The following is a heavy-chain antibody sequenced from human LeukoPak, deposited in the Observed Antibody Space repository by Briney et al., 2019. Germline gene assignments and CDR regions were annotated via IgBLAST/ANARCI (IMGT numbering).Heavy chain of an antibody. CDR1: GGSISSYY. V-gene: IGHV4-59*01. D-gene: IGHD3-3*01. CDR3: AREALYYDFWSGYKSYNWFDP. CDR2: IYYSGST. Sequence: SETLSLTCTVSGGSISSYYWSWIRQPPGKGLEWIGYIYYSGSTNYNPSLKSRVTISVDTSKNQFSLKLSSATAADTAVYYCAREALYYDFWSGYKSYNWFDPWGQGTLVTVSS. J-gene: IGHJ5*02.